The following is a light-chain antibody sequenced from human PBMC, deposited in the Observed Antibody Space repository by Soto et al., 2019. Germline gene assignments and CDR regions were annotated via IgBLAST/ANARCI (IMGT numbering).Light chain of an antibody. V-gene: IGLV1-44*01. CDR3: AAWDDSLKAVV. CDR1: SSNIGSNP. J-gene: IGLJ2*01. CDR2: GDS. Sequence: QSVLTQPPSASGTPVQRVTISCSGSSSNIGSNPVNWYQQLPGTAPKLLIYGDSQRPSGVPDRFSGSKSGTSASLAISGHQSEDEADYYCAAWDDSLKAVVFGGGTKLTVL.